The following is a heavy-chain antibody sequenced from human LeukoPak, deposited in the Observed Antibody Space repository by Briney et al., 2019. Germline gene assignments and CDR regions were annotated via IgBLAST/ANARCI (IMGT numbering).Heavy chain of an antibody. V-gene: IGHV1-2*02. J-gene: IGHJ6*02. Sequence: GASVKVSCKASGYTFTGYYMHWVRQAPGQGLEWMGWINPNSGGTNYAQKFQGRVTMARDTSISTAYMELSRLRSDDTAVYYCARDEGYCSSTSCSNYYHYGMDVWGQGTTVTVSS. CDR1: GYTFTGYY. D-gene: IGHD2-2*01. CDR3: ARDEGYCSSTSCSNYYHYGMDV. CDR2: INPNSGGT.